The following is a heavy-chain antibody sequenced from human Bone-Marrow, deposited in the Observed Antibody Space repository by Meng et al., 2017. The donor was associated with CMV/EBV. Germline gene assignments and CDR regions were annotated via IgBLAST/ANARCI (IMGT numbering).Heavy chain of an antibody. CDR2: ISAYNGNT. J-gene: IGHJ5*02. V-gene: IGHV1-18*01. CDR1: GYTFTSYG. Sequence: ASVKVSCKASGYTFTSYGISWVRQAPGQGLEWMGWISAYNGNTNYAQKLQGRVTMTTDTSTSTAYMELRSLRSDDTAVYYCARKTCSTSCYTEWFDPWVQETLVTVSS. CDR3: ARKTCSTSCYTEWFDP. D-gene: IGHD2-2*02.